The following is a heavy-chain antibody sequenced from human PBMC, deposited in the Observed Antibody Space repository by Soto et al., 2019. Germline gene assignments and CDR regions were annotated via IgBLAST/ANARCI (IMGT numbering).Heavy chain of an antibody. CDR3: ARVGGQWLVHAFFDY. CDR1: GGSISSSNW. Sequence: PSETLSLTCAVSGGSISSSNWWGWVRQPPGKGLEWIGEIYHSGSTNYNPSLKSRVTISVDKSKNQFSLKLSSVTAADTAVYYCARVGGQWLVHAFFDYWGQGTLVTVST. J-gene: IGHJ4*02. CDR2: IYHSGST. V-gene: IGHV4-4*02. D-gene: IGHD6-19*01.